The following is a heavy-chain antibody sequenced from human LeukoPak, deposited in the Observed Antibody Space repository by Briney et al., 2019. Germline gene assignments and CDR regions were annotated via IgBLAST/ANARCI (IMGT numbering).Heavy chain of an antibody. J-gene: IGHJ3*02. Sequence: KPGGCLRLSCAASGFTFSSYTMNWVRQAPGKGLEWVSSISSSSSYIYYADSVKGRFTISRDNAKNSLYLQMNSLRAEDTAVYYCARDTYDILTGYYKWAFDIWGQGTMVTVSS. CDR2: ISSSSSYI. CDR3: ARDTYDILTGYYKWAFDI. CDR1: GFTFSSYT. V-gene: IGHV3-21*06. D-gene: IGHD3-9*01.